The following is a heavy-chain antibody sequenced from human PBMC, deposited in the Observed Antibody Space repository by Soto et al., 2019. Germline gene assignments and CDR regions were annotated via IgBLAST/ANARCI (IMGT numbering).Heavy chain of an antibody. CDR1: GLTFRRYD. D-gene: IGHD4-17*01. CDR3: AKDLYGYYWETGED. Sequence: EVQLLESGGGSVRRGGSLKLSCTAPGLTFRRYDMTWVRQAPGKGVEWVSAICGSNTGTLHADSVRGRFNIFRDNSKNTLYLQMNSVRTEDTEVYYCAKDLYGYYWETGEDWVQGPQVAVS. CDR2: ICGSNTGT. J-gene: IGHJ4*02. V-gene: IGHV3-23*01.